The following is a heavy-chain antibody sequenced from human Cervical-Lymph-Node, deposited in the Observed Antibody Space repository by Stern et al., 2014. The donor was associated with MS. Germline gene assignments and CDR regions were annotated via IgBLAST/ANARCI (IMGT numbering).Heavy chain of an antibody. CDR3: VRMAGTVYFYGLDV. CDR1: GFTFSDYY. D-gene: IGHD6-19*01. Sequence: VQLVQSGGGLVKPGGSLRLSCAASGFTFSDYYMTWIRQAPGQGLEWVSYITSATSSTNYADSVKGRFTISRENAKNSLFLQMNSRRAEDTAVYYCVRMAGTVYFYGLDVWGHGTTVTVSS. V-gene: IGHV3-11*06. CDR2: ITSATSST. J-gene: IGHJ6*02.